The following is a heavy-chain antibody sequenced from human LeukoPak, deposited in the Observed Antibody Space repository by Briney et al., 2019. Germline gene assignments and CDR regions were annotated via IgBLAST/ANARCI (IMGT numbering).Heavy chain of an antibody. D-gene: IGHD2-21*02. Sequence: SETLSLTCAVCGGSFSGYYWSWIRQPPGKGLEWIGEINHSGSTNYNPSLKSRVTISVDTSKNQFSLKLSSVTAADTAVYYCARGDIVVVTAIRSGLNPWGQGTLVTVSS. CDR1: GGSFSGYY. CDR2: INHSGST. J-gene: IGHJ5*02. CDR3: ARGDIVVVTAIRSGLNP. V-gene: IGHV4-34*01.